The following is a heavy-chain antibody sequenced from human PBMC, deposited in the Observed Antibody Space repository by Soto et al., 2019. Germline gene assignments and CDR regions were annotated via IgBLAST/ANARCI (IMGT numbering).Heavy chain of an antibody. Sequence: QVQLVQSGAEVKKPGSSVKVSCKASGGTFSSYAISWVRQAPGQGLEWMGGIIPIFGTANYAQKFQGRVTITADESTSTPYWGVTGWRSGDTAVYYGGGFIVGVVAATPGLLGGMAVWGKGTTMPVSS. J-gene: IGHJ6*04. CDR2: IIPIFGTA. D-gene: IGHD2-15*01. CDR3: GGFIVGVVAATPGLLGGMAV. CDR1: GGTFSSYA. V-gene: IGHV1-69*01.